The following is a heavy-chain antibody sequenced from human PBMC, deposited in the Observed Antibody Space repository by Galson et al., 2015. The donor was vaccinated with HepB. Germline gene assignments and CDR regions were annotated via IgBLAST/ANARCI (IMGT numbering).Heavy chain of an antibody. V-gene: IGHV1-2*06. D-gene: IGHD2-2*01. J-gene: IGHJ4*02. CDR2: MNPNSGGT. CDR3: ARDRIGCSTTSCYIDY. Sequence: SVKVSCKASGYTFTGYYIHWVRQAPGQGLEWVGRMNPNSGGTEFAQKFQGRVTMTRDTSITTAFMELNRVTSDDTAIYYCARDRIGCSTTSCYIDYWGQGTLVTVSS. CDR1: GYTFTGYY.